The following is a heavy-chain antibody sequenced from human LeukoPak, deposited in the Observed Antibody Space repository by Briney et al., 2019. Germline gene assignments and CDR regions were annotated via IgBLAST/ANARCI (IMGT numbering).Heavy chain of an antibody. CDR1: GDSISSSTYY. V-gene: IGHV4-39*07. CDR3: ARSLQTYSSNWYDAFDF. J-gene: IGHJ3*01. D-gene: IGHD6-13*01. Sequence: SETLSLTCTVSGDSISSSTYYWGWIRQPPGKGLEWIGSFYYSGSTYYNPSLKSRVTISVDTSKNQFSLRLSSMTAADTAVYYCARSLQTYSSNWYDAFDFWGQGTMVTVSS. CDR2: FYYSGST.